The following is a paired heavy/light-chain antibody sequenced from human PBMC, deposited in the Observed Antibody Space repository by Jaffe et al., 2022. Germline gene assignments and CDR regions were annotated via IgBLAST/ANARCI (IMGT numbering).Light chain of an antibody. CDR1: QSVSSNY. J-gene: IGKJ5*01. Sequence: EIVLTQSPGTLSLSPGERATLSCRASQSVSSNYLAWYQQKPGQAPRLLIYGASSGATGIPDRFSGSGSGTDFTLTISRLEPEDFAVYYCQRYGSSPGVFGQGTRLEIK. V-gene: IGKV3-20*01. CDR3: QRYGSSPGV. CDR2: GAS.
Heavy chain of an antibody. CDR3: AKDPNSGWAYFYYYYMDV. J-gene: IGHJ6*03. V-gene: IGHV3-23*01. Sequence: EVQLLESGGGLGQPGGSLRLSCAASGFTFNNYAMNWVRQAPGKGLEWVSAISGSGGSTYYADSVKGRFTISRDNSKNTLYLQMNSLRAEDTAVYYCAKDPNSGWAYFYYYYMDVWGKGTTVTVSS. CDR2: ISGSGGST. D-gene: IGHD5-12*01. CDR1: GFTFNNYA.